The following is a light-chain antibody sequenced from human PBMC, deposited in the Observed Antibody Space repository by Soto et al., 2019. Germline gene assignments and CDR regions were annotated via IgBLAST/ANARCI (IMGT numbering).Light chain of an antibody. CDR3: QQYKSYSPWT. J-gene: IGKJ1*01. CDR1: QTLNTW. V-gene: IGKV1-5*01. Sequence: DIQMTQSPSTLSASVGDRVTITCRASQTLNTWLAWYQQKPGKAPKLLIYDASSLESGVPSRFSGSGSETEFTLTISSLQPEYFATYYCQQYKSYSPWTFGQGTKVE. CDR2: DAS.